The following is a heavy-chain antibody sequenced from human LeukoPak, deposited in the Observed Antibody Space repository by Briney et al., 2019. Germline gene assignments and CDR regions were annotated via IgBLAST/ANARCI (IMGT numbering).Heavy chain of an antibody. CDR3: ARHSFGRIVAPFDY. D-gene: IGHD5-12*01. V-gene: IGHV4-39*01. CDR2: IFYSGST. Sequence: SETLSLTCNVSGDSISSGSYYWGWIRQPPGKGLEWIGCIFYSGSTYYSPSLKSRVTISVDTSKNQFSLKLSSVTAADTAVYYCARHSFGRIVAPFDYWGQGTLVTVSS. J-gene: IGHJ4*02. CDR1: GDSISSGSYY.